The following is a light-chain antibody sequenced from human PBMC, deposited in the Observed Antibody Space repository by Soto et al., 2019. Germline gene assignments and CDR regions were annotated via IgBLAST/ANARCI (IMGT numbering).Light chain of an antibody. V-gene: IGLV2-14*01. Sequence: QSVLTQPASVSGSPGQSITISCTGSSSDIGDYDYVSWYQQHPGKAPKVLISEVSNRPSGFSNRFSGSKSGNTASLTISGLQAEDEADYYCNSYATGNTRVFGTGTKVTVL. CDR1: SSDIGDYDY. CDR3: NSYATGNTRV. CDR2: EVS. J-gene: IGLJ1*01.